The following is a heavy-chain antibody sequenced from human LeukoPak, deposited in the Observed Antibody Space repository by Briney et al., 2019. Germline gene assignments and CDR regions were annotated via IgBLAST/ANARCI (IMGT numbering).Heavy chain of an antibody. CDR2: IWYDGSNK. CDR1: GLIFSSYG. D-gene: IGHD3-10*01. V-gene: IGHV3-33*01. CDR3: ARVGYYGSGSYYSQTIDY. J-gene: IGHJ4*02. Sequence: GGSLRLSCAASGLIFSSYGMHWVRQAPGKGLEWVAVIWYDGSNKYYADSVKGRFTISRDNSKNTLYLQMNSLRAEDTAVYYCARVGYYGSGSYYSQTIDYWGQGTLVTVSS.